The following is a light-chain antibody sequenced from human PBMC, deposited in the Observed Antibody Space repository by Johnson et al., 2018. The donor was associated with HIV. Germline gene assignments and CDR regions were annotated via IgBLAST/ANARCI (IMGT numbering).Light chain of an antibody. V-gene: IGLV1-51*01. CDR2: DNN. CDR3: GTWDSSLSAYV. CDR1: SSNIGNNS. Sequence: QSVLTQPPSVSAAPGQKVTISCSGSSSNIGNNSVSWYQQVPGTAPKLLIYDNNKRPSGIPDRFSGSKSGTSATLGITGLQTGDEADYYCGTWDSSLSAYVFGTVTKVTVL. J-gene: IGLJ1*01.